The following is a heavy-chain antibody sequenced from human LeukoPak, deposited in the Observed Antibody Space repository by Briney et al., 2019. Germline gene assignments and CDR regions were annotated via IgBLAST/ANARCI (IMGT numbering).Heavy chain of an antibody. CDR3: AKEWYSSGWYPGLFCYYGMDV. D-gene: IGHD6-19*01. CDR1: GFTFSSYA. V-gene: IGHV3-23*01. CDR2: ISGSGGST. J-gene: IGHJ6*02. Sequence: GGSLRLSCAASGFTFSSYAMSWVRQAPGKGLEWVSAISGSGGSTYYADSVKGRFTISRDNSKNTLYLQMNSLRAEDTAVYYCAKEWYSSGWYPGLFCYYGMDVWGQGTTVTVSS.